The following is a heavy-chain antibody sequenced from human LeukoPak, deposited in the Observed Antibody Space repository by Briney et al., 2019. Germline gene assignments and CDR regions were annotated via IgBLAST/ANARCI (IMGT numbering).Heavy chain of an antibody. CDR1: GGSFSGYY. CDR2: INHSGST. CDR3: ARGRIGYCSGGSCYSSTYFDY. D-gene: IGHD2-15*01. Sequence: SETPSLTCAVYGGSFSGYYWSWIRQPPGKGLEWIGEINHSGSTNYNPSLKSRVTISVDTSKNQFSLKLSSVTAADTAVYYCARGRIGYCSGGSCYSSTYFDYWGQGTLVTVSS. V-gene: IGHV4-34*01. J-gene: IGHJ4*02.